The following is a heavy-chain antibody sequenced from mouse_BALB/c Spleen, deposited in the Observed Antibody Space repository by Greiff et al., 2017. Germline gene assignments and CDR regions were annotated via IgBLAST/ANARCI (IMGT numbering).Heavy chain of an antibody. V-gene: IGHV1S81*02. CDR2: INPSNGRT. CDR1: GYTFTSYW. J-gene: IGHJ4*01. D-gene: IGHD2-1*01. CDR3: ARGVYGKDYAMDY. Sequence: QVQLLQPGAELAKPGASVKLSCKASGYTFTSYWMHWVKQRPGQGLEWIGEINPSNGRTNYNEKFKSKATLTVDKSSSTAYMQLSSLTSEDSAVYYCARGVYGKDYAMDYWGQGTSVTVSS.